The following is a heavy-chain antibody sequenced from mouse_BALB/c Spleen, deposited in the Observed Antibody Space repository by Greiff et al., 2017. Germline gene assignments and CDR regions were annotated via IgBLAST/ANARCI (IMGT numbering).Heavy chain of an antibody. CDR2: ISSGGST. V-gene: IGHV5-6-5*01. Sequence: DVKLVESGGGLVKPGGSLKLSCAASGFTFSSYAMSWVRQTPEKRLEWLASISSGGSTYYPDSVQGRFTIARDNARNILYLQMSSLRSEDTAMYYCAHIYYDYDEDAMDYWGQGTSVTVSS. J-gene: IGHJ4*01. D-gene: IGHD2-4*01. CDR3: AHIYYDYDEDAMDY. CDR1: GFTFSSYA.